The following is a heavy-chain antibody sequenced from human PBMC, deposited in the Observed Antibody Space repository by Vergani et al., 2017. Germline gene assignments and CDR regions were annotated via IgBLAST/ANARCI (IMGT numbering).Heavy chain of an antibody. Sequence: VQLVQSGAEVKKPGSSVKVSCKASGGTFSSYAISWVRQAPGQGLEWMGGIIPIFGTANYAQKFQGRVTITADESTSTAYMELSSLRSEDTAVYYCARKNGRVVPELDHDAFDIWGQGTMVTVSS. CDR1: GGTFSSYA. D-gene: IGHD3-3*01. V-gene: IGHV1-69*01. J-gene: IGHJ3*02. CDR2: IIPIFGTA. CDR3: ARKNGRVVPELDHDAFDI.